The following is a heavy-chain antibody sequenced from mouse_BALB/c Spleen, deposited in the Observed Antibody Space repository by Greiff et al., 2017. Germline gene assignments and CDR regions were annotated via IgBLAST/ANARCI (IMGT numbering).Heavy chain of an antibody. CDR2: IYPGNVNT. Sequence: QVQLKESGPELVKPGASVRISCKASGYTFTSYYIHWVKQRPGQGLEWIGWIYPGNVNTKYNEKFKGKATLTADKSSSTAYMQLSSLTSEDSAVYFCARERGYYLYFDYWGQGTTLTVSS. CDR3: ARERGYYLYFDY. J-gene: IGHJ2*01. D-gene: IGHD1-1*01. V-gene: IGHV1S56*01. CDR1: GYTFTSYY.